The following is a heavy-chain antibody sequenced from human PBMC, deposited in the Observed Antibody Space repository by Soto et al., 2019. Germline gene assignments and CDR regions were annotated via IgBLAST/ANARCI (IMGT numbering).Heavy chain of an antibody. CDR3: ARSSGRDGYYSNYWYFYL. CDR1: GVTFSSYA. Sequence: QVQLVQSGAEVKKPGSSVKVSCKASGVTFSSYAISWVRQAPGQGLEWMGGIIPIFGTANYAQKFQGRVTITADESTSTAYMELSSLRSEDTAVYYCARSSGRDGYYSNYWYFYLWGRGTLVTASS. D-gene: IGHD2-21*01. V-gene: IGHV1-69*01. CDR2: IIPIFGTA. J-gene: IGHJ2*01.